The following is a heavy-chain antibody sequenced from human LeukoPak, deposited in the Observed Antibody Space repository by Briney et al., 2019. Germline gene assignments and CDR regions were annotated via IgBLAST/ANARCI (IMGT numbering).Heavy chain of an antibody. CDR3: ARFTLPGDYYFDY. CDR2: IYYSGST. J-gene: IGHJ4*02. CDR1: GGSISSYY. Sequence: SETLSLTCTVSGGSISSYYWSWIRQPPGKGLEWIGYIYYSGSTNYNPSLKSRVTISVDTSKNQFSLKLSSVTAADTAVYYCARFTLPGDYYFDYWGQGTLVTVSS. D-gene: IGHD2-21*01. V-gene: IGHV4-59*01.